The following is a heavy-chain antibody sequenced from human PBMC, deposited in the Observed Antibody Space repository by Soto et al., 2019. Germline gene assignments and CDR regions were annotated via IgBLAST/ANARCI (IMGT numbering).Heavy chain of an antibody. CDR3: ARRARPDFYYMDV. CDR1: GVPLSGYA. CDR2: ISSNGVGT. J-gene: IGHJ6*03. Sequence: GSLRLSCAASGVPLSGYAMDWVRQAPGKGLEYVSGISSNGVGTYYANSVQGRFTISRDNSKNTVYLQMGSLRPEDMAVYYCARRARPDFYYMDVWGKGTTVTVSS. D-gene: IGHD6-6*01. V-gene: IGHV3-64*01.